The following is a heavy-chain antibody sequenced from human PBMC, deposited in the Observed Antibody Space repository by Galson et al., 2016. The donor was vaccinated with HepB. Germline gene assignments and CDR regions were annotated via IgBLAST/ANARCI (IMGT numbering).Heavy chain of an antibody. CDR3: ARALGVYGGKGGLSF. V-gene: IGHV4-34*01. Sequence: SETLSLTCAVHGGSFNVYYWSWIRQPPGKELEWIGEINHSGGTNFSPSLKSRLTMSIDTSKNQFSLNLSSVTAADTAVYYCARALGVYGGKGGLSFWGQGTPVTVSS. D-gene: IGHD4-23*01. CDR2: INHSGGT. CDR1: GGSFNVYY. J-gene: IGHJ4*02.